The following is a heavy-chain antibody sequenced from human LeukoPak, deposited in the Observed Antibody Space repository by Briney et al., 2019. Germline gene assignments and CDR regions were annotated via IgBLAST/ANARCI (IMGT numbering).Heavy chain of an antibody. V-gene: IGHV3-21*01. CDR1: GFTFSSYS. Sequence: GGSLRLSCAASGFTFSSYSMNWVRQAPGKGLEWVSSISSSSSYIYYADSVKGRFTISRDNAKNSLYLQMNSLRAEDTAVYYCARGKRRVWQQLYAFDIWGQGTMVTVSS. CDR2: ISSSSSYI. D-gene: IGHD6-13*01. CDR3: ARGKRRVWQQLYAFDI. J-gene: IGHJ3*02.